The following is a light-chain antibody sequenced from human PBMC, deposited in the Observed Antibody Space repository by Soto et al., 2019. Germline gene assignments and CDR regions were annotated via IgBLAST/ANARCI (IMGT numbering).Light chain of an antibody. V-gene: IGLV3-1*01. J-gene: IGLJ2*01. CDR1: KLGDKY. CDR2: QDS. Sequence: SSELTQPPSVSVSPGQTASITCFGDKLGDKYACWYQQKPGQSPVLVIYQDSKRPSGIPERFSGSNSGNTATLTISGTQAMDEADYYCQAWDSSTVGFGGGTKLTVL. CDR3: QAWDSSTVG.